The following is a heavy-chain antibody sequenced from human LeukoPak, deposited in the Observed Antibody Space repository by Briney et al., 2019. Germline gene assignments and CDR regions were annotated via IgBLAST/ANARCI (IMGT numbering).Heavy chain of an antibody. Sequence: GGFLRLSCAASGLTFTYYAIHWVRQAPGKGLEWVAFIRYDGTNKNYADSVKGRFTISRDQSKNTLYLQMNSLRVEDTAVYLCSKARTRGYSYGSFDYWGQGTLVTVSS. CDR2: IRYDGTNK. D-gene: IGHD5-18*01. CDR1: GLTFTYYA. CDR3: SKARTRGYSYGSFDY. J-gene: IGHJ4*02. V-gene: IGHV3-30*02.